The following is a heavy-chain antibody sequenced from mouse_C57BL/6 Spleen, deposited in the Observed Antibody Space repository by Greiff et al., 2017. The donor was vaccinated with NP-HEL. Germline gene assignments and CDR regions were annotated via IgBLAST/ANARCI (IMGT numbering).Heavy chain of an antibody. CDR2: IYPGSGST. CDR1: GYTFTSYW. J-gene: IGHJ1*03. V-gene: IGHV1-55*01. D-gene: IGHD1-1*01. Sequence: QVQLQQPGAELVKPGASVKMSCKASGYTFTSYWITWVKQRPGQGLEWIGDIYPGSGSTNYNEKFKSKATLTVDPSSSTAYMQLSSLTSEDSAVYYCARVTTVVATWGRGYFDVWGTGTTVTVSS. CDR3: ARVTTVVATWGRGYFDV.